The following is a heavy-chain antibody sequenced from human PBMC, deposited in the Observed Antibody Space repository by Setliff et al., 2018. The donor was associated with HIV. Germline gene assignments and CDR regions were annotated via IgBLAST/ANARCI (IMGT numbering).Heavy chain of an antibody. CDR3: AREWLQHTGDDAFDV. CDR2: IYYTGTT. Sequence: SETLSLTCTVSDDSISSYYWSWIRQPPGKGLEWIGYIYYTGTTKYNPSLKSRVTISIDTSKNQFSLKLTSVTAADTAMYYCAREWLQHTGDDAFDVWGQGTMVTVSS. CDR1: DDSISSYY. J-gene: IGHJ3*01. V-gene: IGHV4-59*01. D-gene: IGHD5-12*01.